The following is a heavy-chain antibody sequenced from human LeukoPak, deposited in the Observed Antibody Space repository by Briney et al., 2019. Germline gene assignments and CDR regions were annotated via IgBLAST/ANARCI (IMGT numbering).Heavy chain of an antibody. V-gene: IGHV4-4*07. D-gene: IGHD6-19*01. J-gene: IGHJ3*02. CDR2: IYSSGTT. Sequence: SETLSLTCTVSGGTISGHYWSWIRQPAGKGLEWIGRIYSSGTTNYNASHKSRITMSVDTSKNQFSLRLSSVTAADTAVYYCARDLQWLVHGDAFDIWGQGAMVTVSS. CDR3: ARDLQWLVHGDAFDI. CDR1: GGTISGHY.